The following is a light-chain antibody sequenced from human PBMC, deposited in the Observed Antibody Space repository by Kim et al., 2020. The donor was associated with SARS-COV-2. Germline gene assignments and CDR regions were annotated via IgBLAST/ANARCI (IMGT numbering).Light chain of an antibody. J-gene: IGLJ2*01. CDR1: ISDIGNYNY. V-gene: IGLV2-14*01. CDR3: SSYTDRNTVI. CDR2: DVS. Sequence: QSALTQPASVSGSPGQPITISCTGTISDIGNYNYVSWYQQHPGKAPKLMIYDVSKWPSGASNRFSGSKSGNTASLTISGLQTEDEADYYCSSYTDRNTVIFGGGTKLTVL.